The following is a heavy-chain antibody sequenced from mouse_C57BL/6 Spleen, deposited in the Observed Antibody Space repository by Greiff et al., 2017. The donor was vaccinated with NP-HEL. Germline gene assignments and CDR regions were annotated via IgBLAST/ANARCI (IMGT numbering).Heavy chain of an antibody. Sequence: VQLQQSGAVLVRPGTSVKVSCKASGYAFTNYLIEWVKQRPGQGLEWIGVINPGSGGTNYNEKFKGKATLTADKSSSTAYMQLSSLTSEDSAVYFCARGGYYVAWFAYWGQGTLVTVSA. CDR2: INPGSGGT. J-gene: IGHJ3*01. D-gene: IGHD2-3*01. V-gene: IGHV1-54*01. CDR3: ARGGYYVAWFAY. CDR1: GYAFTNYL.